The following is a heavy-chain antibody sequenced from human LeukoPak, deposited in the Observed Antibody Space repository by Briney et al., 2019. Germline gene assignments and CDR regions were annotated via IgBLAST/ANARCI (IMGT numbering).Heavy chain of an antibody. J-gene: IGHJ4*02. Sequence: GGSLRLSCAASGFIFSSCEMNWVRQTPGKGLEWVSYIDSSGTTIYYADSVKGRFTSSRDNAKNSLYLQMNSLRADDTAVYYCARVSESYHDYWGQGTLVTVSS. CDR1: GFIFSSCE. CDR2: IDSSGTTI. V-gene: IGHV3-48*03. CDR3: ARVSESYHDY. D-gene: IGHD1-26*01.